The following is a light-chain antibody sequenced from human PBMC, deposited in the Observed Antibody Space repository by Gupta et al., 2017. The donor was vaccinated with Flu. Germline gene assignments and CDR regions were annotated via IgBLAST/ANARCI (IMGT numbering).Light chain of an antibody. CDR2: NVS. CDR1: RSLLYSDGNTY. CDR3: RQGKHWPPLT. Sequence: VVLTQSPLSLSVTLGQPASISCRSSRSLLYSDGNTYLSWFHQRPGQSPRRLIYNVSNRDSGVPDRFSGSGSGTDFTLKISRGEADDIGRYYCRQGKHWPPLTFGGGTKVEIK. J-gene: IGKJ4*01. V-gene: IGKV2-30*01.